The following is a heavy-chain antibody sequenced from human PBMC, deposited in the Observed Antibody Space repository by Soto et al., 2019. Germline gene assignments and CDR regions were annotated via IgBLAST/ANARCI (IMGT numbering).Heavy chain of an antibody. CDR3: AHRLTATAFDI. Sequence: ESGPTLVKPTQTLTLTCTFSGFSLSTSGVAVGWIRQPPGKALEWLALIYWDDDKRYSPSMKGRLTITRDTSKNQVVLIMTNMDPEDTATYYCAHRLTATAFDIWGQGTMVTVSS. V-gene: IGHV2-5*02. CDR2: IYWDDDK. D-gene: IGHD2-21*02. CDR1: GFSLSTSGVA. J-gene: IGHJ3*02.